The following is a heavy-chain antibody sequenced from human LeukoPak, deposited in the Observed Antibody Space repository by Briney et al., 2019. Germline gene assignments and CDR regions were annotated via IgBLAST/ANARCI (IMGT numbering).Heavy chain of an antibody. CDR2: IYHSGST. J-gene: IGHJ4*02. D-gene: IGHD3-16*01. V-gene: IGHV4-38-2*02. Sequence: SETPSLTCTVSGYSISSGYYWGWIRQPPGKGLEWIGSIYHSGSTYYNPSLKSRVTISVDTSKNQFSLKLSSVTAADTAVYYCARRPNYVWGSYFHWGQGTLVTVSS. CDR3: ARRPNYVWGSYFH. CDR1: GYSISSGYY.